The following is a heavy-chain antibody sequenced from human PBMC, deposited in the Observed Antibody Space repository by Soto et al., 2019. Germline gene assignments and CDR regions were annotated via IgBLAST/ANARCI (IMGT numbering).Heavy chain of an antibody. CDR2: IYYSGST. CDR3: ARVRHYDILTGYTYFDY. V-gene: IGHV4-31*03. CDR1: GGSISSGGYY. Sequence: SETLSLTCTVSGGSISSGGYYWSWIRQHPGKGLEWIGYIYYSGSTYYNPSLKSRVTISVDTSKNQFSLKLSSVTAADTAVYYCARVRHYDILTGYTYFDYWGQGTLVTVS. J-gene: IGHJ4*02. D-gene: IGHD3-9*01.